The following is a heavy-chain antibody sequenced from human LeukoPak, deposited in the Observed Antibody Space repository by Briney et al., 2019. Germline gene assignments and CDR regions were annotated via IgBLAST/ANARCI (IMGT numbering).Heavy chain of an antibody. CDR3: ARDYTMTHAFDI. D-gene: IGHD3-22*01. V-gene: IGHV4-59*01. J-gene: IGHJ3*02. Sequence: PSETLSLTCCISGGSMRNYYWGWIRHPPGKAREWIGYIYDTGSTNYNPSLKSRDTISIDTSKNQSSLKLSSVTAADTALYYCARDYTMTHAFDIWGQGTLVTVSS. CDR2: IYDTGST. CDR1: GGSMRNYY.